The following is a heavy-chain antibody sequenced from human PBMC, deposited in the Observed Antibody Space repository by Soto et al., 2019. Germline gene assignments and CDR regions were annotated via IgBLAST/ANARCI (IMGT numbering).Heavy chain of an antibody. V-gene: IGHV1-18*01. CDR1: GYTFTSYG. D-gene: IGHD6-19*01. Sequence: ASVKVSCKASGYTFTSYGISWVRQAPGQGLEWMGWISAYNGNTNYAQKLQGRVTMTTDTSTSTAYMELRSLRSDDTAVYYCARAPRRYSSGWLDYWGQGTLVTVSS. J-gene: IGHJ4*02. CDR3: ARAPRRYSSGWLDY. CDR2: ISAYNGNT.